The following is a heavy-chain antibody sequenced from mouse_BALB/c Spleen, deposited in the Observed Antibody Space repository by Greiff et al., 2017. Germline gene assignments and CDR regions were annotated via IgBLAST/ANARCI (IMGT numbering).Heavy chain of an antibody. V-gene: IGHV1-82*01. CDR2: IYPGDGDT. J-gene: IGHJ2*01. CDR3: AKEGKYDYDYFDY. D-gene: IGHD2-4*01. Sequence: VQLQQSGPELVKPGASVKISCKASGYAFSSSWMNWVKQRPGQGLEWIGRIYPGDGDTNFNGKFKGKATLTADKSSSTAYMQLSSLTSVDSAVYFCAKEGKYDYDYFDYWGQGTTLTVSS. CDR1: GYAFSSSW.